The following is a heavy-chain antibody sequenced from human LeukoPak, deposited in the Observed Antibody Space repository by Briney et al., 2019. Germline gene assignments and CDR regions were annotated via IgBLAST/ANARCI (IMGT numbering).Heavy chain of an antibody. CDR1: GFTLGDYA. D-gene: IGHD3-22*01. V-gene: IGHV3-49*04. CDR2: IRSKPYGGIT. Sequence: GGSLRLSCTASGFTLGDYAMTWVRQAPGKGLEWVGFIRSKPYGGITEYAASVKGRFSLSRDDSKSIAYLQMNSLKTEDTAMYYCTRGDYDRSGYSDVDYWGQGTLVTVSS. CDR3: TRGDYDRSGYSDVDY. J-gene: IGHJ4*02.